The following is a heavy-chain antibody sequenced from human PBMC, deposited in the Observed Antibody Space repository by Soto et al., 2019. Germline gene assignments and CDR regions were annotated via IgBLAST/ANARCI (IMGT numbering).Heavy chain of an antibody. CDR2: IRVNSGDT. CDR3: TRALGYSDFDVHY. V-gene: IGHV1-18*01. Sequence: QFLLVQSGAELKKPGASEKVSWKPSGYTFTHSGFSWVRQAPGQGREWGGWIRVNSGDTHYAQKLQGIVPMTTDTPTSTAFMEVSSLGSDDTAGYYCTRALGYSDFDVHYWVQGTLITVAS. J-gene: IGHJ4*02. CDR1: GYTFTHSG. D-gene: IGHD4-17*01.